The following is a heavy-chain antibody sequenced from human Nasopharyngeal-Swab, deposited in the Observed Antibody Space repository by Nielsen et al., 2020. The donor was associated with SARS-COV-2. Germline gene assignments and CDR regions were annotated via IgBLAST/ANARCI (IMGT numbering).Heavy chain of an antibody. CDR3: ARVRYSGYDSGLDV. CDR2: INWNGGST. D-gene: IGHD5-12*01. V-gene: IGHV3-20*01. Sequence: GESLKISCAASGFTFDDYGMNRVRQAPGKGLEWVSGINWNGGSTSYAASVKGRFTISRDNAKNSLYLQMNTLRAEDTALYHCARVRYSGYDSGLDVWGQGTTVTVSS. J-gene: IGHJ6*02. CDR1: GFTFDDYG.